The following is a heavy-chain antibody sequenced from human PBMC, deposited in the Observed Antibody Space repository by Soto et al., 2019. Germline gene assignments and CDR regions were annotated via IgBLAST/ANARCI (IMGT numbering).Heavy chain of an antibody. Sequence: LRLSCVASGITFGSRAMSWVRQAPGEGLEWVSTITDTGGDTKYADSVKGRFTISRDNAENSLFLQMNSLRAEDTAVYYCARVIGVGAIDTWGQGTLVTVSS. CDR3: ARVIGVGAIDT. V-gene: IGHV3-23*01. J-gene: IGHJ5*02. D-gene: IGHD1-26*01. CDR2: ITDTGGDT. CDR1: GITFGSRA.